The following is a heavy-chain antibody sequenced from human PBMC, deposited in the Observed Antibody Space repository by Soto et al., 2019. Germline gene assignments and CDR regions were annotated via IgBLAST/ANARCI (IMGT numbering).Heavy chain of an antibody. J-gene: IGHJ3*02. CDR1: GFTFSSYG. CDR3: ARNYGDSTEPDAFDI. V-gene: IGHV3-30*03. D-gene: IGHD4-17*01. CDR2: ISYDGSNK. Sequence: GGSLRLSCAASGFTFSSYGMHWVRQAPGKGLEWVAVISYDGSNKYYADSVKGRFTISRDNSKNTLYLQMNSLRAEDTAVYYCARNYGDSTEPDAFDIWGQGTMVTVSS.